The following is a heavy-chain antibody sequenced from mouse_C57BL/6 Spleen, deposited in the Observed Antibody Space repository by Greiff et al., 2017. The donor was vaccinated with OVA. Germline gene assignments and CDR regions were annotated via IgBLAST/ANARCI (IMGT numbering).Heavy chain of an antibody. CDR1: GYTFTSYW. J-gene: IGHJ3*01. V-gene: IGHV1-55*01. Sequence: QVQLQQPGAELVKPGASVKMSCKASGYTFTSYWITWVKQRPGQGLEWIGDIYPGSGSTNYNEKFKGKATLTADKSSSTAYMQLSSLTSEDSAVYFCAREGETAQVSWFAYWGQGTLVTVSA. D-gene: IGHD3-2*02. CDR3: AREGETAQVSWFAY. CDR2: IYPGSGST.